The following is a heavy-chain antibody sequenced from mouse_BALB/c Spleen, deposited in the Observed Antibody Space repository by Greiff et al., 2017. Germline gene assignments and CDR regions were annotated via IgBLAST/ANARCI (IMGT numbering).Heavy chain of an antibody. V-gene: IGHV14-4*02. CDR2: IDPENGDT. CDR1: GFNIKDYY. CDR3: NACDLLRNYYAMDY. D-gene: IGHD1-1*01. J-gene: IGHJ4*01. Sequence: EVQLQQSGAELVRSGASVKLSCTASGFNIKDYYMHWVKQRPEQGLEWIGWIDPENGDTEYAPKFQGKATMTADTSSNTAYLQLSSLTSEDTAVYYCNACDLLRNYYAMDYWGQGTSVTVSS.